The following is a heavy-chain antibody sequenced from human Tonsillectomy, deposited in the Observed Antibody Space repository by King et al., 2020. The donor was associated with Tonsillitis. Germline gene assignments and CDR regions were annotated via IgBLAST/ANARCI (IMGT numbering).Heavy chain of an antibody. D-gene: IGHD3-22*01. J-gene: IGHJ4*02. Sequence: VQLVESGGGLMQPGGSLRLSCAASGFSVSSHYMSWVRQAPGKGLEWVSVIYGGGTTYYADFVKGRFTISRDNSENTLNLQMNSLRAEDTAMYYCARVNYYDSSGYWSPYYFDYWGQGTLVTVSS. V-gene: IGHV3-53*01. CDR3: ARVNYYDSSGYWSPYYFDY. CDR1: GFSVSSHY. CDR2: IYGGGTT.